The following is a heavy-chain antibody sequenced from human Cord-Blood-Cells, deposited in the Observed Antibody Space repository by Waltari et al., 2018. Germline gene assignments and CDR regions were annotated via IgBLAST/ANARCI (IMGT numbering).Heavy chain of an antibody. J-gene: IGHJ6*02. CDR1: GGSISSSNW. D-gene: IGHD3-10*01. V-gene: IGHV4-4*02. CDR3: ASGLSGSYYYYYYGMDV. CDR2: IYHSGST. Sequence: QVQLQESGPGLVKPSGTLSLTCAVSGGSISSSNWWSWVRQPPGKGPEWIGEIYHSGSTNYNPSLKSRVTISVDKSKNQFSLKLSSVTAADTAVYYCASGLSGSYYYYYYGMDVWGQGTTVTVSS.